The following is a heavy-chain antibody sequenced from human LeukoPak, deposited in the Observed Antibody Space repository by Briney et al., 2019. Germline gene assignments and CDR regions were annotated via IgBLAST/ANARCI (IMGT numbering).Heavy chain of an antibody. D-gene: IGHD2-15*01. CDR2: IIPIFGTT. Sequence: SVKVSCKASGATFSSYAISWVRQAPGQRLEWMGGIIPIFGTTNYAQKFQGRVTITADESTNTAYMELSSLRSEDTAVYYCARDLHVGSGGYWGQGTLVTVSS. CDR1: GATFSSYA. J-gene: IGHJ4*02. V-gene: IGHV1-69*01. CDR3: ARDLHVGSGGY.